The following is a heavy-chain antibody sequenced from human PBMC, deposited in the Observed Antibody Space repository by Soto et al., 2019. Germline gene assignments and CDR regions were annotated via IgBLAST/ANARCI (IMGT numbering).Heavy chain of an antibody. V-gene: IGHV4-39*02. D-gene: IGHD6-19*01. CDR3: ARSAIAVNGLFDH. CDR1: GGFISTSSYY. Sequence: QLQLQESGPGLVKPSETLSLTCTVSGGFISTSSYYWGWVRQPPGKGLEWIGTIYYTGYTYYNPSLKSRVAMSVDTSKDHFSLNLTSMIAADTAIYYCARSAIAVNGLFDHWGLGTLVTVSS. CDR2: IYYTGYT. J-gene: IGHJ4*02.